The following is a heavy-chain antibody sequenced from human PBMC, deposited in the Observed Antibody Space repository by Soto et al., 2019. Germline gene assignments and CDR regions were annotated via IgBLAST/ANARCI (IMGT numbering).Heavy chain of an antibody. V-gene: IGHV3-30*18. CDR1: GFTFSNYG. D-gene: IGHD4-4*01. J-gene: IGHJ4*02. CDR2: ISYDGSNK. CDR3: AKEGTTVTIFDY. Sequence: QVQLVESGGGVVQPGRSLRLSCAASGFTFSNYGMHWVRQAPGKGLEWVAVISYDGSNKYYADSVKGRFTISRDNSKNTLYLQMNSLRAEDTAVYYCAKEGTTVTIFDYWGQGTLVTVSS.